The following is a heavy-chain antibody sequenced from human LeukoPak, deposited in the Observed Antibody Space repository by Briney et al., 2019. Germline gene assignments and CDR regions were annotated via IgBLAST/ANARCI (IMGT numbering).Heavy chain of an antibody. CDR3: ARRAGAYSHPYDY. J-gene: IGHJ4*02. CDR2: LYSGGST. D-gene: IGHD4/OR15-4a*01. V-gene: IGHV3-66*04. CDR1: GFNVNSNY. Sequence: GGSLRLSCAASGFNVNSNYMTWVRQAPGKGLEWVSLLYSGGSTYYADSVKGRFTVSRDNSKNTLYLQMNSLRGEDTAVYYCARRAGAYSHPYDYWGQGTLVTVSS.